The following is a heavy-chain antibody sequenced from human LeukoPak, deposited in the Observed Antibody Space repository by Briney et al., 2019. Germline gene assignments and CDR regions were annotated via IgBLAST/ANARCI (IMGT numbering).Heavy chain of an antibody. CDR1: GDSISYFY. D-gene: IGHD3-10*01. J-gene: IGHJ4*02. Sequence: PSETLSLTCSVSGDSISYFYWSWIRQAAGKGLEWIGRIHTSGSTNYNPSLKSRVTMSVDTSKNQFSLKLSSVTAADTAVYYCARDMYYYGSGSYRFDYWGQGTLVTVSS. V-gene: IGHV4-4*07. CDR2: IHTSGST. CDR3: ARDMYYYGSGSYRFDY.